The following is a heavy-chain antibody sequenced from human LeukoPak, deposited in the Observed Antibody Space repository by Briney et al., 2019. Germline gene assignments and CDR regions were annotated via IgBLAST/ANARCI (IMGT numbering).Heavy chain of an antibody. J-gene: IGHJ5*02. CDR2: ISYDGSNK. V-gene: IGHV3-30*18. CDR3: AKDTLYYYDSSGYYNWFDP. D-gene: IGHD3-22*01. Sequence: PGRSLRLSCAASGFTFSSYGMHWVRQAPGKGLEWVAVISYDGSNKYYADSVKGRFTISRDNSKNTLYLQMNSLRAEDTAVYYCAKDTLYYYDSSGYYNWFDPWGQGTLVTVSS. CDR1: GFTFSSYG.